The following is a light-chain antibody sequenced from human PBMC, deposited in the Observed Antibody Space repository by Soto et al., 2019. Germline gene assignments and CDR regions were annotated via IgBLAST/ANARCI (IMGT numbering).Light chain of an antibody. CDR3: QQSFTSPYT. V-gene: IGKV1-39*01. CDR2: GAS. J-gene: IGKJ2*01. Sequence: DIQMPQSPSSLSASVGDRVTITCRASQTISYCLNWYQQKPGKAPEFLIYGASSLQSGVPSRFSGSGSGTDFTLTISSLQPEDFATYYCQQSFTSPYTFGQGTKLEIK. CDR1: QTISYC.